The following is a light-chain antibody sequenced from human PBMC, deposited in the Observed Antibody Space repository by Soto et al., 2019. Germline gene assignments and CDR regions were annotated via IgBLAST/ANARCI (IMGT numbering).Light chain of an antibody. Sequence: QSALTQPPSASGSPGQTVTISCTGTSSDVGGYNYVSWYQQHPGKAPNLMIYEVSKRPSGVPDRFSGSKSGNTASLTVSGLQAEDEADYYCSSYAGSSNPVVFGGGTKLTVL. CDR2: EVS. CDR3: SSYAGSSNPVV. J-gene: IGLJ2*01. CDR1: SSDVGGYNY. V-gene: IGLV2-8*01.